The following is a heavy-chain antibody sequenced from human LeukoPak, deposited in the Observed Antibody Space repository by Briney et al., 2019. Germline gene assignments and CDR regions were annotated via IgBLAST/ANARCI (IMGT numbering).Heavy chain of an antibody. CDR3: AREGDY. J-gene: IGHJ4*02. Sequence: SQTLSLTCTVSGGSISSGSYYWSWIRQPAGKGLEWIGRIYTSGSTNYNPSLKSRVTISVDTSKNQLSLKLSSVTAADTAVYYCAREGDYWGQGTLVTVSS. V-gene: IGHV4-61*02. CDR2: IYTSGST. CDR1: GGSISSGSYY.